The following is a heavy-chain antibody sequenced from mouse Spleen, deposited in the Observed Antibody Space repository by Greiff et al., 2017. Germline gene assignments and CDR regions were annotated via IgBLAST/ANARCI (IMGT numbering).Heavy chain of an antibody. CDR3: TGITTVVSYFDY. Sequence: EVQLQQSGAELVRPGASVKLSCTASGFNIKDYYMHWVKQRPEQGLEWIGRIDPEDGDTEYAPKFQGKATMTADTSSNTAYLQLSSLTSEDTAVYYCTGITTVVSYFDYWGQGTTLTVSS. V-gene: IGHV14-1*01. CDR2: IDPEDGDT. D-gene: IGHD1-1*01. J-gene: IGHJ2*01. CDR1: GFNIKDYY.